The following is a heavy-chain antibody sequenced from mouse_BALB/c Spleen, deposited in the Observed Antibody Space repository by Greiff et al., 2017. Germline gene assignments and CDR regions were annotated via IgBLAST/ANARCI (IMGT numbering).Heavy chain of an antibody. J-gene: IGHJ1*01. CDR1: GFTFSDYY. CDR3: ARDRYFDV. V-gene: IGHV5-4*02. Sequence: EVQVVESGGGLVKPGGSLKLSCAASGFTFSDYYMYWVRQTPEKRLEWVATISDGGSYTYYPDSVKGRFTISRDNAKNNLYLQMSSLKSEDTAMYYCARDRYFDVWGAGTTVTVSS. CDR2: ISDGGSYT.